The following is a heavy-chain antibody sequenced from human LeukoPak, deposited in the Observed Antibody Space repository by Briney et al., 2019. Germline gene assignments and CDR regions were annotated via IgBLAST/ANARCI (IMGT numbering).Heavy chain of an antibody. CDR1: GFTFSSYG. D-gene: IGHD6-13*01. CDR2: ISGSGGST. CDR3: AKEAVRSSWNVPYFDY. J-gene: IGHJ4*02. Sequence: GGSLRLSCAASGFTFSSYGMSWVRQAPGKGLEWVSAISGSGGSTYYADSVKGRFTISRDNSKNTLYLQMNSLRAEDTAVYYCAKEAVRSSWNVPYFDYWGQGTLVTVSS. V-gene: IGHV3-23*01.